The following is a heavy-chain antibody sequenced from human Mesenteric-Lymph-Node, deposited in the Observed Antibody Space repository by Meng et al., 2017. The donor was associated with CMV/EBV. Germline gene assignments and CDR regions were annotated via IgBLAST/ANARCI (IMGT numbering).Heavy chain of an antibody. Sequence: GGSLRLSCAASGFTVSSNYMSWVRQAPGKGLEWVSSISSSSSYIYYADSVKGRFTISRDNAKNSLYLQMNSLRAEDTAVYYCARGPFSGSLGYWGQGTLVTVSS. V-gene: IGHV3-21*01. CDR3: ARGPFSGSLGY. J-gene: IGHJ4*02. CDR2: ISSSSSYI. CDR1: GFTVSSNY. D-gene: IGHD1-26*01.